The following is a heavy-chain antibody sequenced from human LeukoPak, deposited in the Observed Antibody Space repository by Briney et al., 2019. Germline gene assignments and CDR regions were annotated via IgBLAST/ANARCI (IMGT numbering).Heavy chain of an antibody. Sequence: SETLSLTCTVSGGSISTDTYYWGRIRQSPGMGLEWIGIIHHSGTTYYNPSLRSRVTISVDTSKNQFSLELNSVTAADTAVYYCAAGYSSLDHWGQGSLVTVSS. CDR1: GGSISTDTYY. D-gene: IGHD5-18*01. CDR2: IHHSGTT. CDR3: AAGYSSLDH. J-gene: IGHJ4*02. V-gene: IGHV4-39*01.